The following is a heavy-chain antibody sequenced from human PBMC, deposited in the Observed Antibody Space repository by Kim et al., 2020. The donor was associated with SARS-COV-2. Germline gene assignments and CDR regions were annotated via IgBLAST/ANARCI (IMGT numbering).Heavy chain of an antibody. Sequence: LSLTCAASGLTFSTFGMHWVRQAPGKGLEWVAVISYDGTKNYYADSVKGRFTISRDNSKNTLYLQMNSLRAEDTAVYYCQLSGVSHSYYFYAMDVWGQGTTVTVSS. CDR3: QLSGVSHSYYFYAMDV. J-gene: IGHJ6*02. V-gene: IGHV3-30*03. D-gene: IGHD1-26*01. CDR1: GLTFSTFG. CDR2: ISYDGTKN.